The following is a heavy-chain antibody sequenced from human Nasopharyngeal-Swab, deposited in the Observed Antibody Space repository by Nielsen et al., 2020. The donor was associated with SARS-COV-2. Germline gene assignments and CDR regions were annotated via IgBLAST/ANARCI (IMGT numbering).Heavy chain of an antibody. Sequence: GGFLRPPGPPFGSTSISFAWSWSPQAQGKGLEWVPAFSGSGGSTYYADSVKGRFTISRDNPKNTLYLQMNNLRAEEPAVYYCAKGSLGIVGAMGRLDYWGQGTLVTVSS. J-gene: IGHJ4*02. V-gene: IGHV3-23*01. D-gene: IGHD1-26*01. CDR3: AKGSLGIVGAMGRLDY. CDR1: GSTSISFA. CDR2: FSGSGGST.